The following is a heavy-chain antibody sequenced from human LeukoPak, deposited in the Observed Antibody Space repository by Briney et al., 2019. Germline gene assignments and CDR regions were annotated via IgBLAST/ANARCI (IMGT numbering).Heavy chain of an antibody. Sequence: GGSLRLSCAASGFTFSSYWMHWVRQAPGKGLVWVSRINSDGSSTSYADSVKGRFTISRDNAKNTLYLQMSSLRAEDTAVYYCARDPSPQRWLQLFPYYYYGMDVWGQGTTVTVSS. D-gene: IGHD5-24*01. CDR1: GFTFSSYW. CDR3: ARDPSPQRWLQLFPYYYYGMDV. CDR2: INSDGSST. V-gene: IGHV3-74*01. J-gene: IGHJ6*02.